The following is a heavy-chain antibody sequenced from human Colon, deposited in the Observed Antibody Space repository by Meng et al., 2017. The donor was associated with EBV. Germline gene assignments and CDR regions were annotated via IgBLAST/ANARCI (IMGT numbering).Heavy chain of an antibody. D-gene: IGHD2-2*01. J-gene: IGHJ4*02. Sequence: QVQLQESGSGLVKPSETLSLTCAVSGGSISRSDWWSWVRQPPGKGLERIGETSHSGSTDYSPSLKSRVTISVDTSKNQFSLKLSSVTAADTAVYFCARGELLWDYWGQGTLVTVSS. V-gene: IGHV4-4*02. CDR2: TSHSGST. CDR3: ARGELLWDY. CDR1: GGSISRSDW.